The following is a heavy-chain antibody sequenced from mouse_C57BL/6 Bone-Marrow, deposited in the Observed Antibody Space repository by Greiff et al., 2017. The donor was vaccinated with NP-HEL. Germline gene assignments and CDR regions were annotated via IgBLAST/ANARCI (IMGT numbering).Heavy chain of an antibody. CDR3: ARGVDYYGSGFAY. Sequence: QVQLKQSGAELVRPGTSVKMSCKASGYTFTNYWIGWAKQRPGHGLEWIGDIYPGGGYTNYNEKFKGKATLTADKSSSTAYMQFSSLTSEDSAIYYCARGVDYYGSGFAYWGQGTLVTVSA. J-gene: IGHJ3*01. V-gene: IGHV1-63*01. CDR1: GYTFTNYW. D-gene: IGHD1-1*01. CDR2: IYPGGGYT.